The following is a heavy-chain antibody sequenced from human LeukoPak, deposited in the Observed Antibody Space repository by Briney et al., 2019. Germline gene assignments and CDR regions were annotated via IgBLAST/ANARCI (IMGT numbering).Heavy chain of an antibody. CDR1: GGSISSYY. J-gene: IGHJ4*02. D-gene: IGHD5-18*01. Sequence: SETLSLTCTVSGGSISSYYWSWIRQPPGKGLEWIGYIYYSGSTNYNPSLKSRVTISVGTSKNQFSLKLSSVTAADTAVYYCARVRYSYGYEDYWGQGTLVTVSS. V-gene: IGHV4-59*01. CDR3: ARVRYSYGYEDY. CDR2: IYYSGST.